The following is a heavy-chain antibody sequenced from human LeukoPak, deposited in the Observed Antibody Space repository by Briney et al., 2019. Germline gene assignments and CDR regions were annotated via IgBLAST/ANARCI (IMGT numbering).Heavy chain of an antibody. CDR1: GXTFSSYA. Sequence: GGSLRLSCAASGXTFSSYAMSWVRQAPGKGLEWVSSISGSGGNTYYADSVKGRFTISRDNSKNTLYMQMNSLRAEDTAVYYCAKLVTHFDYWGQGSLVTVSS. CDR2: ISGSGGNT. V-gene: IGHV3-23*01. D-gene: IGHD4-23*01. CDR3: AKLVTHFDY. J-gene: IGHJ4*02.